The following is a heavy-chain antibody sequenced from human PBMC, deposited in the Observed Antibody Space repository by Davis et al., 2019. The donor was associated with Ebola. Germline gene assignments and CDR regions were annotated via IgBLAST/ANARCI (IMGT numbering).Heavy chain of an antibody. J-gene: IGHJ3*01. CDR2: MYYSGNA. V-gene: IGHV4-39*01. CDR1: GGSISSSNSF. Sequence: PSETLSLTCNVSGGSISSSNSFWGWIRQPPGKGLEWIGHMYYSGNAYYDPSLKSRATISVDASKNQFFLTLMSVTATDTAVYYCARGDYAEAAFDVWGQGTVVTVSS. D-gene: IGHD4-17*01. CDR3: ARGDYAEAAFDV.